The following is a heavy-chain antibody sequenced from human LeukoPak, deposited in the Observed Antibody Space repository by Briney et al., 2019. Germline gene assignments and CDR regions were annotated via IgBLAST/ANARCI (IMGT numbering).Heavy chain of an antibody. CDR3: ARVNIVVVPAACDAFDI. CDR2: INHSGST. J-gene: IGHJ3*02. D-gene: IGHD2-2*01. CDR1: GGSFSGYY. V-gene: IGHV4-34*01. Sequence: PSETLSLTCAVYGGSFSGYYWSWIRQPPGKGLEWIGEINHSGSTNYNPSLKSRVTISVDTSKNQFSLKLSSVTAADTAVYYCARVNIVVVPAACDAFDIWGQGTMVTVSS.